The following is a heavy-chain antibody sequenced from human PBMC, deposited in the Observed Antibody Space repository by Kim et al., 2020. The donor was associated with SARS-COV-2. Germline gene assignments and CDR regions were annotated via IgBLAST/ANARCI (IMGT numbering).Heavy chain of an antibody. CDR1: GFTFSDYH. J-gene: IGHJ4*02. CDR2: ISGSGSSI. Sequence: GGSLRLSCAASGFTFSDYHMSWIRQAPGKGLEYVSYISGSGSSIYYADSVKGRFTSSRDNAKNSLYLQMISLRAEDTAVYYCARDNEGLRRARLESWGQRTLVTVSS. V-gene: IGHV3-11*01. CDR3: ARDNEGLRRARLES. D-gene: IGHD4-17*01.